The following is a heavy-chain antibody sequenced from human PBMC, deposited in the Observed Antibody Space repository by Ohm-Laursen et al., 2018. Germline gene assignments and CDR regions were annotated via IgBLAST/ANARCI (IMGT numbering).Heavy chain of an antibody. CDR1: AGSITNYY. D-gene: IGHD5-12*01. Sequence: SQTLSLTCTVSAGSITNYYWTWVRQPAGKGLEWIGRISSSGSTNYNPSLKSRVTMSVDTSKNQLSLKVNSVTAADTAVYYCARGTGAYDLRYFDYWGQGTRVTVSS. V-gene: IGHV4-4*07. CDR2: ISSSGST. J-gene: IGHJ4*02. CDR3: ARGTGAYDLRYFDY.